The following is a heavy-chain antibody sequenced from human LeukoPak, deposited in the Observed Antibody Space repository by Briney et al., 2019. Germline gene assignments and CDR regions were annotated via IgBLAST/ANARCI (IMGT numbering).Heavy chain of an antibody. CDR2: ISPNSGTT. CDR3: TRGREVATATTSLGDY. D-gene: IGHD4-17*01. Sequence: ASVKVSCKASGYTFIDYYMHWVRQAPGQGLEWMGWISPNSGTTKYAEKFQARVTLTRDTSISTAYMELSSLRSDDTAVYYCTRGREVATATTSLGDYWGQGTLITVSS. J-gene: IGHJ4*02. CDR1: GYTFIDYY. V-gene: IGHV1-2*02.